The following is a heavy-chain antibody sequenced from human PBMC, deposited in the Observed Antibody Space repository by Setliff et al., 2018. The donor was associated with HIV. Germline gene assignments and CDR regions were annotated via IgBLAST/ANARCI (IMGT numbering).Heavy chain of an antibody. Sequence: PSETLSLTCTVSGGSISSDDYYWNWIRQPPGKGLEWIGYITYSGSAYYNPSLKSRVTISIDTSNNQISLRLSSVTAADTAMYYRVRDDYGYNGKGFGYWGPGTLVTVSS. D-gene: IGHD4-17*01. CDR2: ITYSGSA. CDR3: VRDDYGYNGKGFGY. J-gene: IGHJ4*02. CDR1: GGSISSDDYY. V-gene: IGHV4-30-4*08.